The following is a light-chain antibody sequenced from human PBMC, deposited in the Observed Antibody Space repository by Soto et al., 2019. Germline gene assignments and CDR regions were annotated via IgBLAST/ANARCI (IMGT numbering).Light chain of an antibody. CDR1: ESIGRH. Sequence: DIQMTQSPSSLSASVGDRVTITCRASESIGRHLNWYQQKPGKAPKLLIYAASSLQNGVPSRFRGGGSGTDFTLTISNLQPEDLATYFCQQSYSTLSITFGQGTRLEIK. J-gene: IGKJ5*01. V-gene: IGKV1-39*01. CDR3: QQSYSTLSIT. CDR2: AAS.